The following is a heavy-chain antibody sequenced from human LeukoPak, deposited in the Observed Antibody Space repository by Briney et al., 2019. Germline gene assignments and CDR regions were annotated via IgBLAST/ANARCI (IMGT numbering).Heavy chain of an antibody. V-gene: IGHV1-2*02. J-gene: IGHJ4*02. CDR3: ARASRSTSCYMNY. Sequence: ASVKVSCKASGYTFTGYYMHWVRQAPGQGLEWMGWINPNSGGTNYAQKFQGRVTMTRDTSISTAYMELSRLRSDDTAVYYCARASRSTSCYMNYWGQGTLVTVSS. CDR2: INPNSGGT. CDR1: GYTFTGYY. D-gene: IGHD2-2*02.